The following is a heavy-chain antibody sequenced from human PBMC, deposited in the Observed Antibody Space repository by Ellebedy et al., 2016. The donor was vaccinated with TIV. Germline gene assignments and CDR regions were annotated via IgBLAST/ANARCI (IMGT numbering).Heavy chain of an antibody. D-gene: IGHD3-22*01. Sequence: GESLKISCAASGFTFSSYGMHWVRQAPGKGLEWVALISSDAYNTYYSDSVKGRFTISRDIAKNTLFLHMNSLRAEDSATYYCARDLYDSSPRDYWGQGTLVTVSS. CDR2: ISSDAYNT. CDR3: ARDLYDSSPRDY. J-gene: IGHJ4*02. V-gene: IGHV3-30*03. CDR1: GFTFSSYG.